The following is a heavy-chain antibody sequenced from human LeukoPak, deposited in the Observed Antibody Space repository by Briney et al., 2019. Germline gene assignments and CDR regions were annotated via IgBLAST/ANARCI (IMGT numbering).Heavy chain of an antibody. D-gene: IGHD1-1*01. Sequence: SVKVSCKASGGTFSSYAISWVRQAPGQGLEWMGGIIPTFGTANYEQKFQGRVTITTDESTSTAYMELSSLRSEDTAVYYCAIFHNWNDPRSYYYYGMDVWGKGTTVTVSS. CDR3: AIFHNWNDPRSYYYYGMDV. J-gene: IGHJ6*04. CDR1: GGTFSSYA. V-gene: IGHV1-69*05. CDR2: IIPTFGTA.